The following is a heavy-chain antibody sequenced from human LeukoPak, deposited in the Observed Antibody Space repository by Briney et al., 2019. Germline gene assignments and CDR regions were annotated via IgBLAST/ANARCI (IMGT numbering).Heavy chain of an antibody. CDR1: GFTFSSYE. J-gene: IGHJ5*02. D-gene: IGHD3-16*01. Sequence: PGGSLRLSCAASGFTFSSYEMNWVRQGPGKGLVWVSRNGSSTDYADSVKGRFTISRENAKNTLYLQMNSLRAEDTAVYYCARTRTLPIAGGFDTWGQGSLVTVSS. CDR2: NGSST. CDR3: ARTRTLPIAGGFDT. V-gene: IGHV3-74*01.